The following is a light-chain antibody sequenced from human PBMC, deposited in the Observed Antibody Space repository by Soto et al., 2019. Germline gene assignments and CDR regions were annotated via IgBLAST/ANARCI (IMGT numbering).Light chain of an antibody. CDR2: RNN. CDR3: AAWDYSLSGVV. V-gene: IGLV1-47*01. CDR1: SSNIGSNY. Sequence: QSVLTQPPSASGTPGQRVTISCSGSSSNIGSNYVYWYQQLPGTAPKLLIYRNNQRPSGVPDRFSGSKSGTSASLAISGLRSDDEADYYCAAWDYSLSGVVFGRGTKLTVL. J-gene: IGLJ2*01.